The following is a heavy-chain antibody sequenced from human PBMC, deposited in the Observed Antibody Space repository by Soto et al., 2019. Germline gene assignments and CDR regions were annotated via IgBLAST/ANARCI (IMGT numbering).Heavy chain of an antibody. J-gene: IGHJ5*02. CDR2: MCGSAGIT. CDR3: AAFLLYACPNAYCFDP. CDR1: GFTFSNYA. D-gene: IGHD3-16*01. V-gene: IGHV3-23*01. Sequence: EVQLLESGGGLVQPGGSLRLSCAASGFTFSNYAMRWVRQAPGKGLEWVSAMCGSAGITYYSDSVKGRFTISRDNSKNTLYLQMNSLRAEDTAVYYCAAFLLYACPNAYCFDPWGHGTLVTVSS.